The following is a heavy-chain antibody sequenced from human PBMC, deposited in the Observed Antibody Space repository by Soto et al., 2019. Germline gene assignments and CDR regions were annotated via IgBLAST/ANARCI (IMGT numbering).Heavy chain of an antibody. J-gene: IGHJ5*02. CDR3: GRSGITGSNWFDP. V-gene: IGHV3-21*01. Sequence: GGSLRLSCAASGFTFSHYSMNWVRQAPGKGLEWVSYISGSSTYIYYADSVKGRFTISRDNAKNSLYLQMNSLRAEDTAVYYCGRSGITGSNWFDPWGQGTLVTVSS. D-gene: IGHD1-20*01. CDR1: GFTFSHYS. CDR2: ISGSSTYI.